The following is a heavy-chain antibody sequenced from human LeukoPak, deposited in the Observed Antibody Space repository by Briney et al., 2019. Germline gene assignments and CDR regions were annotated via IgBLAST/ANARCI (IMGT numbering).Heavy chain of an antibody. D-gene: IGHD3-10*01. J-gene: IGHJ4*02. Sequence: GGSLRLSCAASGFTFSSYAMSWVRQAPGKGLEWVSAISGSGGSTYYADSVKGRFTISRDNSKNTLYLQMNSLRAEDTAVYYCATKGGKNYYGSGSYSYYWGQGTLVTVSS. CDR2: ISGSGGST. CDR1: GFTFSSYA. V-gene: IGHV3-23*01. CDR3: ATKGGKNYYGSGSYSYY.